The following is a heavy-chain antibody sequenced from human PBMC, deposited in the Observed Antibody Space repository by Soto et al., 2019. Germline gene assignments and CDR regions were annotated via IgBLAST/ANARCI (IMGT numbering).Heavy chain of an antibody. CDR2: ISAYNGNT. CDR3: ARGMYYDFWSGSLYDYCYYMDV. D-gene: IGHD3-3*01. V-gene: IGHV1-18*01. J-gene: IGHJ6*03. Sequence: ASVKVSCKASGYTFTSYGISWVRQASGQGLEWMGWISAYNGNTNYAQKLQGRVTMTTDTSTSTAYMELRSLRSDDTAVYYCARGMYYDFWSGSLYDYCYYMDVWCKGTTVTVS. CDR1: GYTFTSYG.